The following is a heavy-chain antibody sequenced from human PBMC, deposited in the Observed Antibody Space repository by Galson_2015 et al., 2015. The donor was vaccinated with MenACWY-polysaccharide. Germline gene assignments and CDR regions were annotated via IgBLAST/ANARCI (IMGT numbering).Heavy chain of an antibody. D-gene: IGHD2-8*01. CDR2: IGGSGDGR. Sequence: SLRLSCAVSGVTLRRYAMSWVRQAPGKGLEWVSTIGGSGDGRYSADSVKGRFTISRDNSKNTLYLEMNSLRAEDTAIYYCAKDARAGMVLTPLRIPLQRWGQGPLAAVSS. V-gene: IGHV3-23*01. CDR3: AKDARAGMVLTPLRIPLQR. J-gene: IGHJ1*01. CDR1: GVTLRRYA.